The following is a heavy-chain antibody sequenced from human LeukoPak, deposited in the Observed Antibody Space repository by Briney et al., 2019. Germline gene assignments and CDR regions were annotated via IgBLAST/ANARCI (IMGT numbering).Heavy chain of an antibody. CDR2: IYYSGST. CDR3: ARVSGSSGSY. V-gene: IGHV4-59*01. Sequence: PSETLSLTCTVSGGSISSYYWSWIRQPPGKGLEWIGYIYYSGSTNYNPSLKSRVTISVDTSKNQFPLKLSSVTAADTAVYYCARVSGSSGSYWGQGTLVTVSS. CDR1: GGSISSYY. D-gene: IGHD3-22*01. J-gene: IGHJ4*02.